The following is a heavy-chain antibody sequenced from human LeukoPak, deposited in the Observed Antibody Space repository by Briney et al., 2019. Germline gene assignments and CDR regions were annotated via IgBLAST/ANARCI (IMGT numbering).Heavy chain of an antibody. Sequence: ASVKVSCKASGGTFSSYAISWVRQAPGQGLEWMGGIIPIFGTANYAQKFQGRVTITADESTSTAYMELSSLRSEDTAVYYCARDRVYDSSGPFDYWGQGTLVTVSS. V-gene: IGHV1-69*13. CDR1: GGTFSSYA. D-gene: IGHD3-22*01. CDR2: IIPIFGTA. J-gene: IGHJ4*02. CDR3: ARDRVYDSSGPFDY.